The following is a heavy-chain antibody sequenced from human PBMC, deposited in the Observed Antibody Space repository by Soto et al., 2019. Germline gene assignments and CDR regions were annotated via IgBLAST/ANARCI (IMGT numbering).Heavy chain of an antibody. D-gene: IGHD3-9*01. CDR2: IYYGGST. J-gene: IGHJ4*02. CDR1: GDAVISGSFY. CDR3: ARVVYDTRDPHRFDY. V-gene: IGHV4-61*01. Sequence: SATLSLTCSVSGDAVISGSFYWSWIRQPPGKGLEWIGYIYYGGSTSYNPSLRSRVTISADTPKNQFSLRLSSVTAADTALYYCARVVYDTRDPHRFDYWGQGTLVTVSS.